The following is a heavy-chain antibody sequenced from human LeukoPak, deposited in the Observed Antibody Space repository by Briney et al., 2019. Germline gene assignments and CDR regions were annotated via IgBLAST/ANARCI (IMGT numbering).Heavy chain of an antibody. Sequence: GGSLRLSCAASGFTFSTYAMSWVRQAPGKGLEWVSTISGSGGSTYYADSVKGRFTISRDNAKNSLYLQMNSLRAEDTAVYYCASSKMATIDDYWGQGTLVTVSS. CDR2: ISGSGGST. CDR3: ASSKMATIDDY. V-gene: IGHV3-23*01. J-gene: IGHJ4*02. CDR1: GFTFSTYA. D-gene: IGHD5-24*01.